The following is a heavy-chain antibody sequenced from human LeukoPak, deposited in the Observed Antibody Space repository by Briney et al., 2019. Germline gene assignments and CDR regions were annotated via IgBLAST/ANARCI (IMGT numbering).Heavy chain of an antibody. V-gene: IGHV1-46*01. CDR1: GYTFTTYY. CDR2: INPSSGST. CDR3: ARVLGAHRYGSIDH. J-gene: IGHJ4*02. Sequence: ASVTVSCKASGYTFTTYYMHWVRQAPGQGLEWMGIINPSSGSTSYAQKFQGRVTMTRDTSTSTAYMELSSLRSEDTAIYYCARVLGAHRYGSIDHWGQGTLVTV. D-gene: IGHD5-18*01.